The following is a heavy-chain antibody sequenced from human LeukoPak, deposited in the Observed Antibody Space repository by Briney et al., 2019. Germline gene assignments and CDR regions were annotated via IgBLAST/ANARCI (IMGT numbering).Heavy chain of an antibody. Sequence: ASVKVSCKTSGYTFNGYYINWVRQAPGQSLEWMGWINPNSGATKFAEKFQGRLALTRDTSVNTAYMELNSLTSDDTAVYSCARDRQYGSSWRRTSFDPWGQGTLVTVSS. V-gene: IGHV1-2*02. CDR2: INPNSGAT. J-gene: IGHJ5*02. D-gene: IGHD6-13*01. CDR1: GYTFNGYY. CDR3: ARDRQYGSSWRRTSFDP.